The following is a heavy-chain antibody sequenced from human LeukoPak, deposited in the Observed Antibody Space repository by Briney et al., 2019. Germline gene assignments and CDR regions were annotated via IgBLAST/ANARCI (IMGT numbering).Heavy chain of an antibody. J-gene: IGHJ3*02. CDR2: VYHSGIT. V-gene: IGHV4-39*07. D-gene: IGHD6-13*01. CDR3: AREAAAGTYAFDI. CDR1: GGSITNTNYY. Sequence: PSETLSLTCTVSGGSITNTNYYWAWIRQPPGEGLEWIGSVYHSGITYYTPSLKSRVSISVDTSKNQFSLKLSSVTAADTAVYYCAREAAAGTYAFDIWGQGTMVTVSS.